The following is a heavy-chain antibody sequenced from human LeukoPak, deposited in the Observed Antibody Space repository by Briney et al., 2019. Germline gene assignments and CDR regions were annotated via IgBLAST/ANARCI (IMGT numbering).Heavy chain of an antibody. CDR2: ISYDGNIK. D-gene: IGHD6-19*01. Sequence: GGSLRLSCAASGFAFSSYAMHWVRQAPGKGLEWVALISYDGNIKYYADYVKGRFTISRDNSNNMLYLQVNSLRVEDTAVYHCASEFRMGHSGWSGYFQLWGQGTLATVSS. CDR1: GFAFSSYA. V-gene: IGHV3-30*03. CDR3: ASEFRMGHSGWSGYFQL. J-gene: IGHJ1*01.